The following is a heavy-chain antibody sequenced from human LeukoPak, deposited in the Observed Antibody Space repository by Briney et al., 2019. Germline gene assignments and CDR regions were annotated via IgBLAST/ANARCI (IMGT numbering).Heavy chain of an antibody. Sequence: SSETLSLTCTVSGGSITNSYWNWIRQSPGKGLEWIGYINYSGSTNYNPSLKSRVTISVDTSKNQFSLKLSSVTAADTAVYFCARDPLSTNDFDLWGQGTMVTASS. CDR1: GGSITNSY. V-gene: IGHV4-59*01. CDR3: ARDPLSTNDFDL. J-gene: IGHJ3*01. CDR2: INYSGST. D-gene: IGHD1-1*01.